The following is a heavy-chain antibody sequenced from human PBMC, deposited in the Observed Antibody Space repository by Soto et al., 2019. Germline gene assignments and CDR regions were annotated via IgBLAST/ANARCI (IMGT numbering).Heavy chain of an antibody. D-gene: IGHD2-15*01. CDR3: ARDAVVVESWAFGI. Sequence: EVQLVESGGALVKPGGSLRLSCAASGSSFPTYGMTWVRQAPGKGLEWVSSIARNSYIFYSDSVKGRLTVSRDSAKTSPYLQMNSLRAEDTAVYYCARDAVVVESWAFGIWGQGTIVTVSS. CDR1: GSSFPTYG. CDR2: IARNSYI. J-gene: IGHJ3*02. V-gene: IGHV3-21*01.